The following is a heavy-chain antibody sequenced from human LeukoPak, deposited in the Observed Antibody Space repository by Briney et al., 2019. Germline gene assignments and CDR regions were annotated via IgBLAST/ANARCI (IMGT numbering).Heavy chain of an antibody. CDR3: ARVAKERVGGVHYFDY. CDR1: GFTFSDYD. D-gene: IGHD1-1*01. CDR2: IGTAGDT. J-gene: IGHJ4*02. V-gene: IGHV3-13*01. Sequence: QSGGSLGLSCAASGFTFSDYDMHWVRQATGKGLEWVSSIGTAGDTYYTGSVKGRFTISRENAKNSLYLQMNSLRAGDTAVYYCARVAKERVGGVHYFDYWGQGTLVTVSS.